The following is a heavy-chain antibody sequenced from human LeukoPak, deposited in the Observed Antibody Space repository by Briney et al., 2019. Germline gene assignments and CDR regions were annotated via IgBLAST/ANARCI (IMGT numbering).Heavy chain of an antibody. CDR3: ATREFRYYGSGTYPVAFDI. CDR1: GLTSSIFE. Sequence: GGSLRLSCIVSGLTSSIFEMNWVRQAPGKGLEWVGRIRSKTDYGTTDYTVPVKGRFTISRDDSKNTLYLQMNSLKTEDTAVYYCATREFRYYGSGTYPVAFDIWGQGTMVTVSS. CDR2: IRSKTDYGTT. D-gene: IGHD3-10*01. V-gene: IGHV3-15*01. J-gene: IGHJ3*02.